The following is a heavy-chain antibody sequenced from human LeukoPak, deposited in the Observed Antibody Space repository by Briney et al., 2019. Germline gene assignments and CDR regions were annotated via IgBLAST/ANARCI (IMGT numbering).Heavy chain of an antibody. Sequence: GGSLRLSCAASGFTFSSYRMNWVRQAPGKGLEWVSYISSSSSAIYYADSVKGRFTISRDNAKNTVSLQMNSLSAEDTAVYYCASVFDSWGQGFLVTVSS. CDR1: GFTFSSYR. V-gene: IGHV3-48*04. J-gene: IGHJ4*02. CDR2: ISSSSSAI. CDR3: ASVFDS.